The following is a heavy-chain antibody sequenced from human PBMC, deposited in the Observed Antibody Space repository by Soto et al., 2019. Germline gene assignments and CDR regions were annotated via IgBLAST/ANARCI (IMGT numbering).Heavy chain of an antibody. V-gene: IGHV3-30*18. CDR2: VSYNGGEI. J-gene: IGHJ4*02. CDR1: GFYFSDYG. Sequence: QVQLVESGGGVVQPGRSLRLSCAASGFYFSDYGMHWVRQAPGKGLEWVAVVSYNGGEIHYADSVRGRFTISRDNSKNTVYIEMNSLRTEDTAVYYCAKEQGTTGWLTADSWGQGTLVTVSS. D-gene: IGHD3-9*01. CDR3: AKEQGTTGWLTADS.